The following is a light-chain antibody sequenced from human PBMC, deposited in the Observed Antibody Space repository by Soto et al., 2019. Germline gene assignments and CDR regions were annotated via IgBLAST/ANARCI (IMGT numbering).Light chain of an antibody. CDR3: QQSYSTPGT. J-gene: IGKJ3*01. CDR1: QSISRY. Sequence: DIQMTQSPSSLSASVGDRVTITCRASQSISRYLNWYQQKLGKAPKLLINAASSLQSGVPSRFSGSGSGTDFTLTISSLQPEDFATYYCQQSYSTPGTFGPGTKVDIK. V-gene: IGKV1-39*01. CDR2: AAS.